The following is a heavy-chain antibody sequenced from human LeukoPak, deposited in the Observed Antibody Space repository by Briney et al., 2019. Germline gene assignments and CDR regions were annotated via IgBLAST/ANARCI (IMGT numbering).Heavy chain of an antibody. CDR1: GYNFSRFW. D-gene: IGHD3-22*01. J-gene: IGHJ5*02. Sequence: GESLKISCKGSGYNFSRFWINWVRQMPGKGLEWMGIIYPDDSDTRYSPSFQGQVTISADKSFSTAYLQWSSLKASDTAMYYCARHVTMIGNWFDPWGQGTLVTVSS. CDR3: ARHVTMIGNWFDP. V-gene: IGHV5-51*01. CDR2: IYPDDSDT.